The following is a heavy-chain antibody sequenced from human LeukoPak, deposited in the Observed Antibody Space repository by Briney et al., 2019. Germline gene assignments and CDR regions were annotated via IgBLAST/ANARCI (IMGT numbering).Heavy chain of an antibody. CDR1: GFTFSSYA. CDR2: ISGSGGST. V-gene: IGHV3-23*01. Sequence: GGSLRLSCAASGFTFSSYAMSWVRQAPGKGLEWVSAISGSGGSTYYADSVKGRFTISRDNSKDTLYLQMNSLRAEDTAVYYCAKGARFGELLSPFDYWGQGTLVTVSS. J-gene: IGHJ4*02. CDR3: AKGARFGELLSPFDY. D-gene: IGHD3-10*01.